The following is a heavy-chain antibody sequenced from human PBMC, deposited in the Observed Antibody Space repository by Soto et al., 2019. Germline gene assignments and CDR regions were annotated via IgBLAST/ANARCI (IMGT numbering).Heavy chain of an antibody. Sequence: SETLSLTCAVYGGSFSGYYWSWIRQPPGKGLEWIGEINHSGSTNYNPSLKSRVTISVDTSKNQFSLKLSSVTAADTAVYYCATCFCAGRYCTSSSCYFDYWGQGTLVTVSS. V-gene: IGHV4-34*01. CDR2: INHSGST. J-gene: IGHJ4*02. D-gene: IGHD2-2*01. CDR1: GGSFSGYY. CDR3: ATCFCAGRYCTSSSCYFDY.